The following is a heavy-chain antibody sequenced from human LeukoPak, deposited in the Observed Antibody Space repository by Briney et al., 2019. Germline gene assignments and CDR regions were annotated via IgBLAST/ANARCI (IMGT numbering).Heavy chain of an antibody. J-gene: IGHJ4*02. CDR3: ARGPYYDSSGYQDY. D-gene: IGHD3-22*01. CDR1: GGSISSYY. Sequence: SETLSLTCTVSGGSISSYYWSWIRQPPGKGLEWIWYIYYSGSTNYNPSLKSRVTISVDTSKNQFSLKLSSVTAADTAVYYRARGPYYDSSGYQDYWGQGTLVTVSS. CDR2: IYYSGST. V-gene: IGHV4-59*12.